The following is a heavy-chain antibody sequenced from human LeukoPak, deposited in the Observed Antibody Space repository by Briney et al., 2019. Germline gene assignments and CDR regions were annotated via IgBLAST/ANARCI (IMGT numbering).Heavy chain of an antibody. D-gene: IGHD4-17*01. V-gene: IGHV3-7*01. CDR3: ARESGSVTSEVDFDY. Sequence: GGSLRLSCAASGVTFSSYWMSWVRQAPGKGLEWVATIRQDGSQKYYVHSVKGRFTISRDNAKNSLYLQMNSLRAEDTAVYYCARESGSVTSEVDFDYWGQGTLVTVSS. CDR2: IRQDGSQK. CDR1: GVTFSSYW. J-gene: IGHJ4*02.